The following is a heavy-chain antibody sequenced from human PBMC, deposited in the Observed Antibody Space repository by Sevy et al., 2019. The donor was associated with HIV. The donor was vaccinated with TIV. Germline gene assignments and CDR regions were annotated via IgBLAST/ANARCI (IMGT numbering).Heavy chain of an antibody. CDR1: GGSITSSSYY. J-gene: IGHJ4*02. Sequence: SETLSLICTVSGGSITSSSYYWGWIRQPPGKGLEWIGSSGTTYYNPSLKSRVTISIDTSKNQFSLNLSSVTVADTAVYYCARLPYGDYVNYFDCWGLGTLVTVSS. CDR3: ARLPYGDYVNYFDC. D-gene: IGHD4-17*01. V-gene: IGHV4-39*01. CDR2: SGTT.